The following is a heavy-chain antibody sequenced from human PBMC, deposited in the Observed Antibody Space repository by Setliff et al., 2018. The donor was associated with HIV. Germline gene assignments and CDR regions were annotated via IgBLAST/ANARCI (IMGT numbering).Heavy chain of an antibody. D-gene: IGHD6-13*01. J-gene: IGHJ4*02. CDR3: ATLNSTWYEPFDY. V-gene: IGHV4-39*07. CDR1: GGSISSSSYY. Sequence: SETLSLTCTVSGGSISSSSYYWGWIRQPPGKGLEWIGSMYYSGGTYYNPSLKSRVTISVDTSKNQFSLKLSSVAATDTAVYYCATLNSTWYEPFDYWGQGTLVTVSS. CDR2: MYYSGGT.